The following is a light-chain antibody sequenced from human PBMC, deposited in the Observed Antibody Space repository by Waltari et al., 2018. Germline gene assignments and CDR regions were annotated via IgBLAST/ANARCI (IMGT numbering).Light chain of an antibody. CDR1: RSDIGASNY. V-gene: IGLV2-8*01. CDR2: EVT. CDR3: SSYAGSNYLV. Sequence: QSALTQPPSAAGSPGQSVNISCPGTRSDIGASNYVSWYQQHPGKTPKFIMFEVTKRPSGVPDRFSGSKSGITASLTISGLQPEDEADYYCSSYAGSNYLVFGGGTKLTVL. J-gene: IGLJ2*01.